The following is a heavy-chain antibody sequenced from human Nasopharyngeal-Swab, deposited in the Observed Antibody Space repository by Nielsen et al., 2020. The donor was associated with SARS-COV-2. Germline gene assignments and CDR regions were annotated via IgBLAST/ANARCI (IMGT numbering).Heavy chain of an antibody. CDR3: ARYTTDWVSFDY. Sequence: ETRSLTGSASGASFSSDYWSWIRRPQGKGLNGSRYIHSDGSTNYNPSLKIRVTMSVDTSKNQCSLQVRSVTAADTATYYCARYTTDWVSFDYWSQGTLVTVSS. D-gene: IGHD3/OR15-3a*01. CDR1: GASFSSDY. CDR2: IHSDGST. V-gene: IGHV4-59*13. J-gene: IGHJ4*02.